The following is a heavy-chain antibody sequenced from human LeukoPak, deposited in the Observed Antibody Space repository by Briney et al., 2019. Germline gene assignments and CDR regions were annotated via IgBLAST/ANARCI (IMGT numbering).Heavy chain of an antibody. V-gene: IGHV4-30-4*01. CDR1: GASISSGDYY. J-gene: IGHJ4*02. CDR3: ARGPNYVWGSYRYFDS. D-gene: IGHD3-16*02. CDR2: IYHSGST. Sequence: SQTLSLTCTVSGASISSGDYYWSWIRQSPGKGLEWIGYIYHSGSTSYNPSLKSRVTISVDTSKNQFSLKLTSVTAADTAVYYCARGPNYVWGSYRYFDSWGQGTLVTVSS.